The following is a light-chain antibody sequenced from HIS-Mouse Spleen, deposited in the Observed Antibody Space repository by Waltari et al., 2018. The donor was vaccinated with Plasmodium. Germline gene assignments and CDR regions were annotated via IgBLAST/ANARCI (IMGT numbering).Light chain of an antibody. Sequence: AIWMTQSPSLLSASTGDRVTISCRISQGISSYLAWYQQKPGKAPELLIYAASTLQSGVPSRFSGSGSGTDFTLTISCLQSEDFATYYCQQYYSFPQTFGQGTKVVIK. CDR2: AAS. V-gene: IGKV1D-8*02. CDR1: QGISSY. J-gene: IGKJ1*01. CDR3: QQYYSFPQT.